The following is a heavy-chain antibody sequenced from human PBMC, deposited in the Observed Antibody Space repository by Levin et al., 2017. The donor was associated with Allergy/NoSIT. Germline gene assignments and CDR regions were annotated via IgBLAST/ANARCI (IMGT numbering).Heavy chain of an antibody. CDR2: FYSGGSI. V-gene: IGHV3-53*01. D-gene: IGHD3-16*01. Sequence: LSLTCAASGFAVNDYYMSWVRQSPGKGLEWVATFYSGGSISYADSVKGRFTISRDTSANNLFLQMNNLGVEEPACYYFVRNLTESDDHWGQGTLVAVSS. CDR3: VRNLTESDDH. CDR1: GFAVNDYY. J-gene: IGHJ4*02.